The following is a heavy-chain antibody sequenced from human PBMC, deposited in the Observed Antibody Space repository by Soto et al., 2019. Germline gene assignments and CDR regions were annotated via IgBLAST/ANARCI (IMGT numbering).Heavy chain of an antibody. CDR2: ISAYNGNT. CDR1: GYTFTSYG. V-gene: IGHV1-18*04. D-gene: IGHD2-15*01. Sequence: QVQLVQSGAEVKKPGASVKVSCKASGYTFTSYGISWVRQAPGQGLEWMGWISAYNGNTNYAQKLQGRVTMTTDTPTSTAYMELRSLRSDATAVYYCARVPYYCGGSCIRFDYWGQGTLVTVSS. J-gene: IGHJ4*02. CDR3: ARVPYYCGGSCIRFDY.